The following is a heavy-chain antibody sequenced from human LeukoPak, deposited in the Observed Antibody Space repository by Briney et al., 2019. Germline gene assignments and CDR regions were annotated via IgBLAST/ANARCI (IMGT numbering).Heavy chain of an antibody. D-gene: IGHD4-23*01. CDR2: IYYSGNT. Sequence: SETLSPTCTVSGGSISSGDYYWSWIRQPPGKGLEWIGYIYYSGNTYYNPSLKSRVSISVDTSKNQFSLKLSSLTAADTAVYYCARDSTNSRDAFDIWGQGTMVTVSS. CDR1: GGSISSGDYY. J-gene: IGHJ3*02. CDR3: ARDSTNSRDAFDI. V-gene: IGHV4-30-4*01.